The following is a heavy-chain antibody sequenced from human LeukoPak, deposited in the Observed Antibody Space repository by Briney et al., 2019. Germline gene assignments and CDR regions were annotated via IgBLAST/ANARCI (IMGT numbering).Heavy chain of an antibody. Sequence: PGGSLRLSCAASGFTFNIYEMNWVRQAPGKGLDWVSYISSSGSTIYYADSVKGRFTISRDNAKNSLYLQMNSLRAEDTAVYYCARVWYSGSYPVDYWGQGTLVTVSS. D-gene: IGHD1-26*01. CDR1: GFTFNIYE. J-gene: IGHJ4*02. V-gene: IGHV3-48*03. CDR2: ISSSGSTI. CDR3: ARVWYSGSYPVDY.